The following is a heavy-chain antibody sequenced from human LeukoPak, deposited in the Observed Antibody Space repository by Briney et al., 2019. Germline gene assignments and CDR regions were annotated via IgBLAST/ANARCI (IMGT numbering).Heavy chain of an antibody. CDR1: GFTFSDFD. V-gene: IGHV3-23*01. CDR3: AKQVAVACIDY. J-gene: IGHJ4*02. Sequence: GGSLRLSCAASGFTFSDFDMNWVRQAPGKGPEWVSHISHSGISTYYADSVKGRFTVSRDNSKNTLYLQMNSLRAEDTALYYCAKQVAVACIDYWGQGTLVTVSS. D-gene: IGHD6-19*01. CDR2: ISHSGIST.